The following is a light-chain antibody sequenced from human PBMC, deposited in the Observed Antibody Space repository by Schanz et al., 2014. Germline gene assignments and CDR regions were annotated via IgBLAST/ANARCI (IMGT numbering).Light chain of an antibody. CDR2: GAS. Sequence: IPPAPGTLSLSPGERATLSCRASQSVSSSYLAWYQQKPGQAPRLLIYGASRRATGIPDRFSGSGSGTEFTLTISSLQSEDFAVYYCQQYNNWPPPMYTFGQGTKLEIK. J-gene: IGKJ2*01. CDR1: QSVSSSY. V-gene: IGKV3D-15*01. CDR3: QQYNNWPPPMYT.